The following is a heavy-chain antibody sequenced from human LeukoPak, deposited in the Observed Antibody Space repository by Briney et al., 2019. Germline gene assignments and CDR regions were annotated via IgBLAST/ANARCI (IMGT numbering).Heavy chain of an antibody. CDR3: ARDTINYYDSSGSFDY. CDR1: GFTFSSYA. V-gene: IGHV3-30-3*01. CDR2: ISYDGSNK. D-gene: IGHD3-22*01. Sequence: GGSLRLSCAASGFTFSSYAMHWVRQAPGKGLEWVAVISYDGSNKYYAASVKGRFTISRDNSKNTLYLQMNSLRAEDTAVYYCARDTINYYDSSGSFDYWGQGTLVTVSS. J-gene: IGHJ4*02.